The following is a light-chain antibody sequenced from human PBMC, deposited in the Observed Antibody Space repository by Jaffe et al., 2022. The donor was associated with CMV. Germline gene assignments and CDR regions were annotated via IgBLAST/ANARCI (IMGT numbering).Light chain of an antibody. CDR3: YSTDSSGNHRGV. CDR1: ALPKKS. Sequence: SYELTQPPSVSVSPGQTARITCSGDALPKKSAFWYQQKSGQAPVLVIYQDSKRPSGIPERFSGSISGTLATLTISGAQVEDEGDYYCYSTDSSGNHRGVFGGGTRLTVL. V-gene: IGLV3-10*01. J-gene: IGLJ2*01. CDR2: QDS.